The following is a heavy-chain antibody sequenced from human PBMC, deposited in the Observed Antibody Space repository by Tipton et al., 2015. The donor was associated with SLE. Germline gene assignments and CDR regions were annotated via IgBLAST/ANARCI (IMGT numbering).Heavy chain of an antibody. D-gene: IGHD2-21*02. CDR2: VCYSGKT. CDR3: ARWGMTAIWAFDL. CDR1: GGPMSSLC. V-gene: IGHV4-59*11. Sequence: TLSLTCTVSGGPMSSLCWNWIRQPPGKGLEWIGYVCYSGKTNYNPSLKSRATMSVDSSNSQFSLKVTSMSAADTAVYYCARWGMTAIWAFDLWGLGTMVTVSS. J-gene: IGHJ3*01.